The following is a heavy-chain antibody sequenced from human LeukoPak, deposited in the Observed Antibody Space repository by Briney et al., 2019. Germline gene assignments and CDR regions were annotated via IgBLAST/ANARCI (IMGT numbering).Heavy chain of an antibody. D-gene: IGHD6-13*01. V-gene: IGHV1-18*01. CDR2: ISAYNGNT. CDR3: ARSQQDWFDP. J-gene: IGHJ5*02. Sequence: ASVKVSCKTSGYTFTNFGITWVRQAPGQGLEWMGWISAYNGNTNYAQKLQGRVTMTTDTSTSTAYMELRSLRSDDTAVYYCARSQQDWFDPWGQGTLVTVSS. CDR1: GYTFTNFG.